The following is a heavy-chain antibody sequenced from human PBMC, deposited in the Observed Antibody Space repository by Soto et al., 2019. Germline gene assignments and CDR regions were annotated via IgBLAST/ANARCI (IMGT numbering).Heavy chain of an antibody. J-gene: IGHJ4*02. CDR2: INTANGKT. CDR3: ARESTGLSFDH. V-gene: IGHV1-3*04. Sequence: QVQLIPSGAEVEKPGASVKVSCKASGYTFSRYGMHWVRQAPGQGLEWMGWINTANGKTGYSEKFQGRVTITKDTSATTVYLELHSLRSEDTATYYGARESTGLSFDHWGQGILVTVSS. CDR1: GYTFSRYG. D-gene: IGHD2-8*02.